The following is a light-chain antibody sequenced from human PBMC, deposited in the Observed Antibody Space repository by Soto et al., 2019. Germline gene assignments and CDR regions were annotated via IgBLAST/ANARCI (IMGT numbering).Light chain of an antibody. CDR1: SSDVGGYNC. V-gene: IGLV2-8*01. J-gene: IGLJ2*01. CDR3: SSYGGSDNLI. CDR2: EDI. Sequence: QSVLTQPPSASGSPGQSVTISCTGSSSDVGGYNCVSWFQQHPGKAPKLMIFEDIKRPSGVPDRFSASKSGNTASLTVSGLQAEDEADYYCSSYGGSDNLIFSGGTKVTVL.